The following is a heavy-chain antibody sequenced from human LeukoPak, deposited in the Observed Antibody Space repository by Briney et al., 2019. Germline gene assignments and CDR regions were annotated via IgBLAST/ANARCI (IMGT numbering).Heavy chain of an antibody. Sequence: PSETLSLTCTVSGGSISSYYWSWIRQPPGKGLEWIGYIYYSGNTNYNPSLKSRVTISVDTSKSQFSLKLSSVTAADTAVYYCARTADSFHIWGQGTMVTVSS. V-gene: IGHV4-59*01. CDR2: IYYSGNT. J-gene: IGHJ3*02. CDR1: GGSISSYY. CDR3: ARTADSFHI.